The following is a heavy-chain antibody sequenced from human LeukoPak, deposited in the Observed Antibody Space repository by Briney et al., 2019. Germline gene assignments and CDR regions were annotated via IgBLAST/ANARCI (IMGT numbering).Heavy chain of an antibody. CDR3: AKDEIGAVAGLIDY. D-gene: IGHD6-19*01. J-gene: IGHJ4*02. CDR2: ISYDGSNK. CDR1: GFTFSSYG. V-gene: IGHV3-30*18. Sequence: HPGRSLRLSCAASGFTFSSYGMYWVRQAPGKGLECVALISYDGSNKYYADSVKGRFTISRDNSKNTLYLQMNSLRAEDTAVYYCAKDEIGAVAGLIDYWGQGTLVTVSS.